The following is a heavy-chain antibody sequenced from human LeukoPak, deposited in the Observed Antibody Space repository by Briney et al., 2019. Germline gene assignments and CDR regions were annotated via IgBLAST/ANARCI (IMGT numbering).Heavy chain of an antibody. V-gene: IGHV7-4-1*02. CDR3: GRDPKLGIRGYTYGYIDF. D-gene: IGHD5-18*01. Sequence: ASVKVSCKASGYTFSGFYIHWVRQAPGQGLEWMGWINTNTENPTYAQGFTGRYVFSLDTSVSTAYLQISGLKADDTAVYYCGRDPKLGIRGYTYGYIDFWGQGTLVTVSS. CDR2: INTNTENP. J-gene: IGHJ4*02. CDR1: GYTFSGFY.